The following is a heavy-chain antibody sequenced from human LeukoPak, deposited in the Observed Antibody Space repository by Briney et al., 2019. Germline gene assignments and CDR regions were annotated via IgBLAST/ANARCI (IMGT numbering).Heavy chain of an antibody. Sequence: GGSLRLSCAASGFTLSDHHMTWVRQAPGKGLEWLSSITTISHYIYYAGAVRGRFTISRDNAKNSLYLQMNSLRGEDTAVYYCARSGGPGTYHQLRYNWFDPWGQGTLVTVSS. CDR3: ARSGGPGTYHQLRYNWFDP. CDR2: ITTISHYI. V-gene: IGHV3-21*01. D-gene: IGHD3-10*01. CDR1: GFTLSDHH. J-gene: IGHJ5*02.